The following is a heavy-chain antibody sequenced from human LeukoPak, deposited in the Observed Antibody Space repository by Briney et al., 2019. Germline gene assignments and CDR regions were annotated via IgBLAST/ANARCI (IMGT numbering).Heavy chain of an antibody. CDR2: IYASGST. V-gene: IGHV4-61*02. CDR3: ARGRALFD. D-gene: IGHD2-21*01. J-gene: IGHJ4*02. CDR1: GGSISSGNYY. Sequence: SQTLSLTCTVSGGSISSGNYYWSWIRQPAGKGLEWIGRIYASGSTKYNPSLKSRVTISLDTSKNQFSLKLTSVTAADTAVYYCARGRALFDWGQGTLVTVSS.